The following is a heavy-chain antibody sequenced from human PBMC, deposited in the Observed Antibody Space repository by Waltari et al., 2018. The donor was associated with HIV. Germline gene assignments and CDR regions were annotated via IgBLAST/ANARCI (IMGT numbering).Heavy chain of an antibody. CDR3: ARDLLVGASDY. D-gene: IGHD1-26*01. CDR2: IYYSGST. J-gene: IGHJ4*02. V-gene: IGHV4-59*01. Sequence: QVQLQESGPGLVKPSETLSLTCTVSGGSISSYYWSWIRQPPGKGLEWIGYIYYSGSTNYNPSLKSRVTISVDTSKNQFSLKLSSVTAADTAVYYCARDLLVGASDYWGQGTLVTVSS. CDR1: GGSISSYY.